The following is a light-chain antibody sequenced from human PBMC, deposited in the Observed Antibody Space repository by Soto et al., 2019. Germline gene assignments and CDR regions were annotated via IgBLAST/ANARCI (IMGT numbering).Light chain of an antibody. CDR1: QSISSW. CDR3: QQSYRFPRT. Sequence: DSPMTQSRSSLGAYVGDRFSITCQASQSISSWLAWYQQKPGKAPKLLIHAAFNLQSGVPSRFSGSGSGTDFTLTISSLQPEDFATYYCQQSYRFPRTFGQGTKVDIK. V-gene: IGKV1-39*01. J-gene: IGKJ1*01. CDR2: AAF.